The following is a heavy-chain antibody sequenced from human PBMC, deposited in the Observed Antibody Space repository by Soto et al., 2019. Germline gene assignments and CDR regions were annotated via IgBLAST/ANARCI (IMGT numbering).Heavy chain of an antibody. CDR2: IIPIFGTA. CDR3: ARDYRGTDYYVSGSDKRNDAFDI. D-gene: IGHD3-10*01. Sequence: QVQLVQSGAEVKKPGSSVKVSCKASGGTFSSYAISWVRQAPVQGLEWMGGIIPIFGTANYAQKFQGRVTITADESTSTAYMELSSLRSEDTAVYYCARDYRGTDYYVSGSDKRNDAFDIWGQGTMVTVSA. V-gene: IGHV1-69*01. J-gene: IGHJ3*02. CDR1: GGTFSSYA.